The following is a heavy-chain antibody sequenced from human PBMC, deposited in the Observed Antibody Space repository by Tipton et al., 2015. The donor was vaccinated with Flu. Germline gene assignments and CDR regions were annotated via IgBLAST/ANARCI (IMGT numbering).Heavy chain of an antibody. CDR3: ARGQIFGWFDS. CDR2: IYTSGST. J-gene: IGHJ5*01. D-gene: IGHD2/OR15-2a*01. CDR1: GGSISSGSYY. V-gene: IGHV4-61*02. Sequence: TLSLTCTVSGGSISSGSYYWSWIRQPAGKGLEWIGRIYTSGSTNYNPSLKSRATISVDTSKNQFSLKLSSVTAADKAVHYCARGQIFGWFDSWGQGTLVTVSS.